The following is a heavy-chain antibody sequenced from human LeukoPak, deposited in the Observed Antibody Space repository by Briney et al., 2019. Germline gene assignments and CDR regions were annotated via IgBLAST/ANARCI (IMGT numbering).Heavy chain of an antibody. V-gene: IGHV3-21*01. D-gene: IGHD4-17*01. CDR1: GFTFSSYS. J-gene: IGHJ4*02. CDR2: ISSSSSYI. CDR3: ARDSPYGDFFDY. Sequence: GGSLRLSCAASGFTFSSYSMNWVRQAPGKGLEWVSSISSSSSYIYYADSVKGRLTISRDNAKNSLYLQMNSLRAEDTAVYYCARDSPYGDFFDYWGQGTLVTVSS.